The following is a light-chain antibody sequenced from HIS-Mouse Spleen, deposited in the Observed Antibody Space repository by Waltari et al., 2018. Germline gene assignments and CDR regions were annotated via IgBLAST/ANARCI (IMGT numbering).Light chain of an antibody. Sequence: QSALTQPASVSGSPGQSITISCTGTSSDVGSHNLVSWYQQPPGKAPKLMIYEGSKRPSGVSNRVSGSKSGNTASLTISGLQAEDEADYYCCSYAGSSTWVFGGGTKLTVL. CDR1: SSDVGSHNL. CDR2: EGS. J-gene: IGLJ3*02. CDR3: CSYAGSSTWV. V-gene: IGLV2-23*01.